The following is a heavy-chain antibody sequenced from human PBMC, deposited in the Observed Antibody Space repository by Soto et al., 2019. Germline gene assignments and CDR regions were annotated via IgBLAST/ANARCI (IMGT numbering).Heavy chain of an antibody. CDR2: ISYDGSNK. V-gene: IGHV3-30-3*01. CDR3: ARAGRGYSYGLTAY. D-gene: IGHD5-18*01. Sequence: PGGSLRLSCAASGFTFSSYAMHWVRQAPGKGLEWVAVISYDGSNKYYADSVKGRFTISRDNSKNTLYLQMNSLRAEDTAVYYCARAGRGYSYGLTAYWGQGTLVTVSS. CDR1: GFTFSSYA. J-gene: IGHJ4*02.